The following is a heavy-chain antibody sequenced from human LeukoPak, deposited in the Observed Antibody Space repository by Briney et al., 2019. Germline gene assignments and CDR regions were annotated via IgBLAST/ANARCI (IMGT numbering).Heavy chain of an antibody. D-gene: IGHD6-13*01. J-gene: IGHJ4*02. CDR1: GGSISSGGYY. CDR2: IYHSGST. Sequence: PSQTLSLTCTVSGGSISSGGYYWSWIRQPPGKGLEWIGYIYHSGSTYYNPSLKSRVTISVDTSRNQFSLKLSSVTAADTAVYYCARGSGFGIAAVGTIIDYWGQGTLVIVSS. CDR3: ARGSGFGIAAVGTIIDY. V-gene: IGHV4-30-2*01.